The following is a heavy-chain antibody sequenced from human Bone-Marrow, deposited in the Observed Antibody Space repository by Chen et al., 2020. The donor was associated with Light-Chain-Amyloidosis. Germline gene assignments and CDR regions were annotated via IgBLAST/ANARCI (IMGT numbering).Heavy chain of an antibody. D-gene: IGHD3-9*01. CDR1: GFAFSSYA. Sequence: EVQLVESGGGLLHRGGSLRLSCAASGFAFSSYAMSWVRQAPGKGLEWVSTSSGSGGSRYFGDSVKGRLTISRDNSKNALFLQMNSLRAEDTAVYYCAKDISYDDILPGYPADAFDIWGQGTMVTVSS. CDR2: SSGSGGSR. J-gene: IGHJ3*02. V-gene: IGHV3-23*04. CDR3: AKDISYDDILPGYPADAFDI.